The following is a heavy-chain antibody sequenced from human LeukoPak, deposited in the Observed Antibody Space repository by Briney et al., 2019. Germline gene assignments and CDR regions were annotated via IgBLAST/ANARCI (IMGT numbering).Heavy chain of an antibody. D-gene: IGHD3-22*01. CDR2: INWNGGST. J-gene: IGHJ4*02. Sequence: PGGSLRLPCAASGFTFDDYGMSWVRQAPGKGLEWGSGINWNGGSTGYADSVKGRFTISRDNAKNSLYLQMNSLRAEDTALYYCAREASYYYDSSGYHQYYFDYWGQGTLVTVSS. CDR1: GFTFDDYG. CDR3: AREASYYYDSSGYHQYYFDY. V-gene: IGHV3-20*04.